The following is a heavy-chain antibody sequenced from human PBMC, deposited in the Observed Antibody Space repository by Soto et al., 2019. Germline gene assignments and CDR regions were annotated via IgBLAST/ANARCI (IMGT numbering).Heavy chain of an antibody. CDR3: ARLRYKVFDY. J-gene: IGHJ4*02. CDR1: GGSISSSSYY. V-gene: IGHV4-39*01. D-gene: IGHD5-12*01. Sequence: QLQLQESGPGLVRPSETLSLTCTVSGGSISSSSYYWGWIRQPPGKGLEWIGSIYYRGSTYYNPSLKSRVTISVDTSKNQFSLKLSSVTAADTAVYYCARLRYKVFDYWGQGTLVTVSS. CDR2: IYYRGST.